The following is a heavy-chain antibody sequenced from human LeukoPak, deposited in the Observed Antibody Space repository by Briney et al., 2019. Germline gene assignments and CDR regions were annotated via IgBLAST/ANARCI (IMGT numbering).Heavy chain of an antibody. CDR2: ISSSSSYI. J-gene: IGHJ4*02. CDR1: GFTFSSYS. V-gene: IGHV3-21*01. D-gene: IGHD3-16*01. CDR3: ARVRPGYHDYVWGSYGIDY. Sequence: GSLRLSCAASGFTFSSYSMNWVRQAPGKGLEWVSSISSSSSYIYYADSVKGRFTISRDNAKNSLYLQMNSLRAEDTAVYYCARVRPGYHDYVWGSYGIDYWGQGTLVTVSS.